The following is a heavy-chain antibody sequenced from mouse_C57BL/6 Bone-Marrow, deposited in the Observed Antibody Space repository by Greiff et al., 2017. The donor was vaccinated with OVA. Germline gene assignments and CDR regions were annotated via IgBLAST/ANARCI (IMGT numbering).Heavy chain of an antibody. CDR3: ARSRDYYGSSFYYYAMDY. Sequence: EVQLQQSGPVLVKPGASVKMSCKASGYTFTDYYMNWVKQSHGKSLEWIGVINPYNGGTSYNQKFKGKATLTVDKSSSTAYMELNSLTSEDSAVYYCARSRDYYGSSFYYYAMDYWGQGTSVTVSS. D-gene: IGHD1-1*01. V-gene: IGHV1-19*01. J-gene: IGHJ4*01. CDR2: INPYNGGT. CDR1: GYTFTDYY.